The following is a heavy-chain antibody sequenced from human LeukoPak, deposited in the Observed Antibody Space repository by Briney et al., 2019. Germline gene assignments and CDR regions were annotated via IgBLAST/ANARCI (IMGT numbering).Heavy chain of an antibody. CDR3: TTSPESGAHVFDI. CDR2: MRNKAKSYTT. V-gene: IGHV3-72*01. J-gene: IGHJ3*02. CDR1: GFTSSDHY. D-gene: IGHD1-14*01. Sequence: GGSLRLSCAASGFTSSDHYIDWVRQAPGKGLGWVGRMRNKAKSYTTENAASVKGRLTLSRDDSKRLVFLRLNSLKIEDTAVYYCTTSPESGAHVFDIWGQGTMVTVYS.